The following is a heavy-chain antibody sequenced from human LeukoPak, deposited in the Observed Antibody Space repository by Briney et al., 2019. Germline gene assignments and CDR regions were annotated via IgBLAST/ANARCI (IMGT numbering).Heavy chain of an antibody. V-gene: IGHV5-51*01. Sequence: GESLKISCKGSGYSFISYWIGWVRQMPGKGLEWMGIIYPGDSDTRYSPSFQGQVTISADKSISTAYLQWSSLKASDTAMYYCARRGLYCGGDCYIDPWGQGTLVTVSS. CDR1: GYSFISYW. D-gene: IGHD2-21*02. CDR2: IYPGDSDT. J-gene: IGHJ5*02. CDR3: ARRGLYCGGDCYIDP.